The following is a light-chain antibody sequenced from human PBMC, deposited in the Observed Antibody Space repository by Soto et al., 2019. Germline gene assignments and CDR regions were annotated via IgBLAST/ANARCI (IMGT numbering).Light chain of an antibody. J-gene: IGLJ1*01. V-gene: IGLV2-14*01. CDR3: SSFTSSSTPYV. CDR1: SSDVGGYNY. CDR2: EVS. Sequence: QAVVTQPASVSGSAGQSITISCTGTSSDVGGYNYVSWYQQHPGRAPKLMIYEVSNRPSGVSTRFSGSKSANTASLTISGLQADDEADYYCSSFTSSSTPYVFGTGTQLTVL.